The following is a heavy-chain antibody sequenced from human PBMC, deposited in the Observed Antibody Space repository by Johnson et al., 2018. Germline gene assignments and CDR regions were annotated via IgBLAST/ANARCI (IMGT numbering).Heavy chain of an antibody. Sequence: VQLVESGPGLVKPSETLSLTCTVSGGSISSYYWSWIRQPPGKGLEWIGYIYYSGSTNYNPSLKSRVTISVDTSKNQFSLKLSSVTAADTAVYYGAGVYYVSSGYYCPGPGYYYYYMDVWGKGTTVTVSS. D-gene: IGHD3-22*01. V-gene: IGHV4-59*01. CDR1: GGSISSYY. CDR2: IYYSGST. CDR3: AGVYYVSSGYYCPGPGYYYYYMDV. J-gene: IGHJ6*03.